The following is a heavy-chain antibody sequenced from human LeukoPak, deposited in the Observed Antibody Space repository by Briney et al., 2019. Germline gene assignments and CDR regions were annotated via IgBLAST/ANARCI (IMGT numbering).Heavy chain of an antibody. CDR3: ARHLGIRSSWYARRSRFDP. Sequence: SGTLSLTCAVYGGSFSGYYWSWIRQPPGKGLEWIGEINHSGSTNYNPSLKSRVTISVDTSKNQFSLKLSSVTAADTAVYYCARHLGIRSSWYARRSRFDPWGQGTLVTVSS. CDR2: INHSGST. V-gene: IGHV4-34*01. CDR1: GGSFSGYY. D-gene: IGHD6-13*01. J-gene: IGHJ5*02.